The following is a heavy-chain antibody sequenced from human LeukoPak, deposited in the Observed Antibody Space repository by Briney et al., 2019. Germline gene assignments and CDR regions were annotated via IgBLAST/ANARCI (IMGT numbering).Heavy chain of an antibody. V-gene: IGHV3-30-3*01. CDR2: ISYDGSNK. CDR3: ARHSVVVSGYFDY. CDR1: GFTFSSYA. D-gene: IGHD2-15*01. J-gene: IGHJ4*02. Sequence: PGRSLRLSCAASGFTFSSYAMHWVRQAPGKGLEWVAVISYDGSNKYYADSVKGRFTISRDNSKNTLYLQMNSLRAEDTAVYYCARHSVVVSGYFDYWGQGTLVTVSS.